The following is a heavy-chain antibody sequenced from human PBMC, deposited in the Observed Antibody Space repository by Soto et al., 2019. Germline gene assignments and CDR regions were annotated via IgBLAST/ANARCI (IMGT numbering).Heavy chain of an antibody. CDR1: GGSISSGDYY. V-gene: IGHV4-30-4*01. J-gene: IGHJ5*02. D-gene: IGHD6-6*01. CDR3: ARERPDGARLDP. Sequence: QVQLQESGPGLVKPSQTLSLTCTVSGGSISSGDYYWSWIRQPPGKGLEWIGYIYHSGSTYYNPSPTSRVTISVDTSKNQFSLKLSSVTAADTAVYYCARERPDGARLDPWGQGTLVTVSS. CDR2: IYHSGST.